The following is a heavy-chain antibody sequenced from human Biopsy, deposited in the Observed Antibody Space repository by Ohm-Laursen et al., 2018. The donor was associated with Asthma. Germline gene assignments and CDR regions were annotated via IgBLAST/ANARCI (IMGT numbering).Heavy chain of an antibody. V-gene: IGHV4-4*03. CDR3: ARIPRRSGSYFVDY. J-gene: IGHJ4*02. CDR2: IYHSGTS. CDR1: GGSIISSSW. Sequence: PGTLSLTCSVSGGSIISSSWWSWVRQTPGKGLEWIGEIYHSGTSYFNPSLKSRVSFSRDTSKNQFSLRLSSVTAADTAMYYCARIPRRSGSYFVDYWGQGTLVTVSS. D-gene: IGHD3-22*01.